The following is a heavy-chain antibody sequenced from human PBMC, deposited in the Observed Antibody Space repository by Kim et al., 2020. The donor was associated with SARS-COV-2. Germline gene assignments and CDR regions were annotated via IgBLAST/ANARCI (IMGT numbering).Heavy chain of an antibody. CDR1: GYTFTSYD. CDR2: MNPNSGNT. Sequence: ASVKVSCKASGYTFTSYDINWVRQATGQGLEWMGWMNPNSGNTGYAQKFQGRVTMTRNTSISTAYMELSSLRSEDTAVYYCARVCSSSSWYGQFQHWGQGTLVTVSS. CDR3: ARVCSSSSWYGQFQH. J-gene: IGHJ1*01. D-gene: IGHD6-13*01. V-gene: IGHV1-8*01.